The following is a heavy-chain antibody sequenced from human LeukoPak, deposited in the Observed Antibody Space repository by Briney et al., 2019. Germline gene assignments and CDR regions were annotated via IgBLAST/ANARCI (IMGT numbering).Heavy chain of an antibody. CDR1: GFTFSSYS. D-gene: IGHD2-2*01. Sequence: GGSLRLSCAASGFTFSSYSMNWVRQAPGKGLEWVSYISSSSSTIYYADSVKGRFTISRDNAKNSLYLQMNSLRAEDTAVYYCARAMSDYYYYMDVWGKGTTVTISS. CDR3: ARAMSDYYYYMDV. CDR2: ISSSSSTI. V-gene: IGHV3-48*04. J-gene: IGHJ6*03.